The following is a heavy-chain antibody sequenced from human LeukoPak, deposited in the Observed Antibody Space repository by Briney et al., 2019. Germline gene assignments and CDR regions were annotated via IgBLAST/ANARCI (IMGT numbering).Heavy chain of an antibody. Sequence: SETLSLTCTVFGGSISGYYWNWIRQVPGKGLEWIGFLHHSGSTDYNPSLQSRVTISVDTSKNQLSLKLRSVTAADTAVYYCAREGRPAAEDTFYFYYGMDVWGQGTAVTVSS. D-gene: IGHD6-13*01. CDR1: GGSISGYY. CDR3: AREGRPAAEDTFYFYYGMDV. J-gene: IGHJ6*02. V-gene: IGHV4-59*01. CDR2: LHHSGST.